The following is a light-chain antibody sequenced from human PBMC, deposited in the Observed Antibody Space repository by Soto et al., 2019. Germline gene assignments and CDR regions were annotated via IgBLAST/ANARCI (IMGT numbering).Light chain of an antibody. Sequence: DIQMTQSPSSLSASVGDRVTITCRASQSISRYLNWYQQKPGRAPKLLIYTASSLQSGVPSRFSGSGSGTDFTLTISSLQPEDFATYYCQQSDSMTTFGGGTKVEIK. CDR2: TAS. CDR1: QSISRY. CDR3: QQSDSMTT. J-gene: IGKJ4*01. V-gene: IGKV1-39*01.